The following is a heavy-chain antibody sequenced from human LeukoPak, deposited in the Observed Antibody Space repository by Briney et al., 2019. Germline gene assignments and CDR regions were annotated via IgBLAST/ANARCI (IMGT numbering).Heavy chain of an antibody. CDR1: GFTFSRSA. CDR2: IRRNGYTA. J-gene: IGHJ4*02. D-gene: IGHD1-1*01. V-gene: IGHV3-23*01. Sequence: GGALRLSCPASGFTFSRSAMAWVRQAPAKGREWVSTIRRNGYTAYNADSVRGRFAISRDHYKTAMFSQINRLRVEDTAIYYCAKGQELADGVFASWGQGTLVTVSS. CDR3: AKGQELADGVFAS.